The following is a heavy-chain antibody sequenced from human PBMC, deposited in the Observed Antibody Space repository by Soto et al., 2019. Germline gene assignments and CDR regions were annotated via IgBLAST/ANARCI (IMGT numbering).Heavy chain of an antibody. J-gene: IGHJ4*02. CDR3: ARHVGNSPPGS. D-gene: IGHD1-26*01. Sequence: QLQLQEPGPGLVKPSETLYLTCTVSGGSISSSNYHWGWIRQPPGKGLDWIGSMYYSWSTYYNPSLKSRVTVSVDTSKNQVSLKLTSVTSADPDVYHCARHVGNSPPGSWGQGTLATFSS. CDR1: GGSISSSNYH. CDR2: MYYSWST. V-gene: IGHV4-39*01.